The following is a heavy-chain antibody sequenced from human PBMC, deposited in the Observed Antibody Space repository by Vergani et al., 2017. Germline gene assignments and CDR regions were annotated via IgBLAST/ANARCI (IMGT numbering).Heavy chain of an antibody. CDR1: GFTFSSYS. Sequence: EVQLVESGGGLVKPGGSLRLSCAASGFTFSSYSMNWVRQAPGKGLEWVSSISSSSSHIYYADSVKGRFTISRDNAKNSLYLQMNSLRAEDTAVYYCARDRVTTTYYMDVWGKGTTVTVSS. CDR3: ARDRVTTTYYMDV. V-gene: IGHV3-21*01. CDR2: ISSSSSHI. D-gene: IGHD4-11*01. J-gene: IGHJ6*03.